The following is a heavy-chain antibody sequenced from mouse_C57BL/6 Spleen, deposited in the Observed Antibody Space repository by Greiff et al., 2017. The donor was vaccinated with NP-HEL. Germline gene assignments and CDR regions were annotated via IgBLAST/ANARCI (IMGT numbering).Heavy chain of an antibody. CDR1: GFTFSSYA. Sequence: EVQVVESGEGLVKPGGSLKLSCAASGFTFSSYAMSWVRQTPEKRLEWVAYISSGGDYIYYADTVKGRFTISRDNARNTLYLQMSSLKSEDTAMYYCTRGGYDYAMDYWGQGTSVTVSS. CDR2: ISSGGDYI. J-gene: IGHJ4*01. CDR3: TRGGYDYAMDY. V-gene: IGHV5-9-1*02. D-gene: IGHD3-1*01.